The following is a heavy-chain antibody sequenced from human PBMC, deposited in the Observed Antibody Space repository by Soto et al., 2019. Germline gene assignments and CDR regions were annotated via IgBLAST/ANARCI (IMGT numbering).Heavy chain of an antibody. J-gene: IGHJ4*02. D-gene: IGHD6-19*01. CDR3: ARDRVPEYSSGWYEDY. V-gene: IGHV3-33*01. Sequence: GGSLRLSCAASGFTFSSYGMHWVRQAPGKGLEWVAVIWYDGSNKYYADSVKDRFTISRDNSKNTLYLQMNSLRAEDTAVYYCARDRVPEYSSGWYEDYWGQGTLVTVSS. CDR1: GFTFSSYG. CDR2: IWYDGSNK.